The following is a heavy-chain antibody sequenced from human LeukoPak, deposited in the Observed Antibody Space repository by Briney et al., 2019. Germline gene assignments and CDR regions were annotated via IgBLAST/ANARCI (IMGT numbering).Heavy chain of an antibody. CDR2: ISSSGSTI. Sequence: GGSLRLSCAATGFTFSDYCMSWIRQAPGKGLEWVSYISSSGSTIHYADSVKGRFTISRDNAKNSLYLQMNSLRAEDTAVYYCATLYGSGSYYNFNYYYYGMDVWGQGTTVTVSS. V-gene: IGHV3-11*01. CDR1: GFTFSDYC. D-gene: IGHD3-10*01. J-gene: IGHJ6*02. CDR3: ATLYGSGSYYNFNYYYYGMDV.